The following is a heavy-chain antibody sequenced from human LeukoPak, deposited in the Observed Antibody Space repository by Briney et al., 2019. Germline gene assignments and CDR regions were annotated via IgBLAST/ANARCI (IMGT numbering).Heavy chain of an antibody. Sequence: GGSLRLSCAASGFTFRDNWMRWGRQTPGKGLVWVSRISSDGSSTTYADSVKGRFTISRDNAKNTLYLQMNNLRAEDTAMYSSARDQRVTELPDIDYWGQGTLVIVSS. V-gene: IGHV3-74*03. J-gene: IGHJ4*02. CDR3: ARDQRVTELPDIDY. D-gene: IGHD4-11*01. CDR2: ISSDGSST. CDR1: GFTFRDNW.